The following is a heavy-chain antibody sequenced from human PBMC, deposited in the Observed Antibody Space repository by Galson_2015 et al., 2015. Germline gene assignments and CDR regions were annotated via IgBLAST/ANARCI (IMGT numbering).Heavy chain of an antibody. CDR3: VKDPVYDFWSGYDALDI. CDR1: GFTFNNFA. Sequence: SLRLSCAASGFTFNNFAMSWVRQSPGKGLEWVSSIGGGGTTTYYADSVNGRFTISRDNSKNTLFLQMIALRVEDTAVYFCVKDPVYDFWSGYDALDIWGQGTMVTVSS. D-gene: IGHD3-3*01. V-gene: IGHV3-23*01. J-gene: IGHJ3*02. CDR2: IGGGGTTT.